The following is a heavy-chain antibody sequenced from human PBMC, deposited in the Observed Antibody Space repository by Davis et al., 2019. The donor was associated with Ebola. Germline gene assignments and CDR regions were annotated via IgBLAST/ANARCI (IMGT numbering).Heavy chain of an antibody. V-gene: IGHV4-38-2*02. J-gene: IGHJ4*02. CDR2: IYLTGKT. Sequence: MPGGSLRLSCTVSGYSIGSGYYWGWIRQPPGKGLEWIGSIYLTGKTYYNPSLKRRVTISVDTSKNQFSLKLTSVTAADTAMYYCARIWGVGFYFDYWGQGTLVPVSS. CDR1: GYSIGSGYY. D-gene: IGHD3-16*01. CDR3: ARIWGVGFYFDY.